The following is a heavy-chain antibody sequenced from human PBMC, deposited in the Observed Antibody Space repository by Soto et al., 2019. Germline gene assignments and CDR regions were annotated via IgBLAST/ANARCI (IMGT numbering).Heavy chain of an antibody. V-gene: IGHV1-69*13. CDR3: ARASYYDSSGYYFGFDP. CDR2: IIPIFGTA. D-gene: IGHD3-22*01. CDR1: GGTFSSYA. Sequence: SVKVSCKASGGTFSSYAISWVRQAPGQGLEWMGGIIPIFGTANYAQKFQGRVTITADESTSTAYMELSSLRSEDTAVYYCARASYYDSSGYYFGFDPWGQGTLVTAPQ. J-gene: IGHJ5*02.